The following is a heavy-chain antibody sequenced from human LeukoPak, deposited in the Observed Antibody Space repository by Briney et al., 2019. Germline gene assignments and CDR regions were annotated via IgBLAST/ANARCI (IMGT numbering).Heavy chain of an antibody. Sequence: PGGSLRLSCAASGFTFSSYWMSWVRQAPGKGLEWVANIKQDGSEKYYVDSVKGRFTISRDNAKNSLYLQMNSLRAEDTAVYYCATIMYYYGSGSYYKVYWGQGTLVTVSS. CDR1: GFTFSSYW. CDR3: ATIMYYYGSGSYYKVY. V-gene: IGHV3-7*01. CDR2: IKQDGSEK. D-gene: IGHD3-10*01. J-gene: IGHJ4*02.